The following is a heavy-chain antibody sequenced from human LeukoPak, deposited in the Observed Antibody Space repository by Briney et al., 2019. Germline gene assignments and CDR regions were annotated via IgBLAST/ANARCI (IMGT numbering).Heavy chain of an antibody. D-gene: IGHD3-22*01. CDR3: AKVGTYYYDSSGSAGAFDI. CDR2: IRYDGSNK. J-gene: IGHJ3*02. V-gene: IGHV3-30*02. CDR1: GFTFSSYG. Sequence: GGSLRLSCVASGFTFSSYGMHWVRQAPGKGLEWVAFIRYDGSNKYYADSVKGRFTIFRDNSKNTLYLQMNSLRAEDTAVYYCAKVGTYYYDSSGSAGAFDIWGQGTMVIVSS.